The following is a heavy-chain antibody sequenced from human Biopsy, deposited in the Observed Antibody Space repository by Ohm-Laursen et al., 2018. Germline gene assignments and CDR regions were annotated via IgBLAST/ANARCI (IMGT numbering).Heavy chain of an antibody. V-gene: IGHV1-58*02. Sequence: SVKVSCKASGFTFNRSAMQWVRQARGQRLEWIGWIVVGGGNTNYAQKFQEGVTITRDMSTSTAYMELSSLRSEDTAVYYCASRPNCGGDCSSGFDYWGQGTLVTVSS. D-gene: IGHD2-21*02. CDR1: GFTFNRSA. CDR3: ASRPNCGGDCSSGFDY. CDR2: IVVGGGNT. J-gene: IGHJ4*02.